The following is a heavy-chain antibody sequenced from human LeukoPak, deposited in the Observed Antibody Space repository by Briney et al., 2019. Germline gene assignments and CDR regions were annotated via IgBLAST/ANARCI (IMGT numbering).Heavy chain of an antibody. CDR3: ARDQHKFDY. V-gene: IGHV1-18*01. CDR1: GYIFTNFD. J-gene: IGHJ4*02. Sequence: ASVKVSCKASGYIFTNFDITWVRQAPGQGLEWMGWISTYNGNTDYAQKLQGRVTMTTDTSTSTAYMELRSLTSGDTAMYYCARDQHKFDYWGQGTLVTVSS. CDR2: ISTYNGNT.